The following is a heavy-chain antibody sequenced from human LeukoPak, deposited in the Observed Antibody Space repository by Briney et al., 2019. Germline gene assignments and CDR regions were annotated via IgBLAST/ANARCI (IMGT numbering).Heavy chain of an antibody. Sequence: PGGSLRLSCAASGFTFSSYSVNWVRQASGKGLEWVGRIRSKANSYATAYAASVKGRFTISRDDSKNTAYLQMNSLKTEDTAVYYCTRRRPSGSYDDLDAFDIWGQGTMVTVSS. CDR3: TRRRPSGSYDDLDAFDI. J-gene: IGHJ3*02. V-gene: IGHV3-73*01. D-gene: IGHD1-26*01. CDR2: IRSKANSYAT. CDR1: GFTFSSYS.